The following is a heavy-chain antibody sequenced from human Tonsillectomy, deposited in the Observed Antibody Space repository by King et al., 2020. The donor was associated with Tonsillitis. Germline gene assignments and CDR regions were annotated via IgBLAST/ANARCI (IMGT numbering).Heavy chain of an antibody. Sequence: VQLVESGGGLVKPGVSLRLSCAASGFTFHNAWMTWVRQAPGKWLEWVGRIKSKTDGGTTDYAAPVRDRFTISRDDSKNTLYLEMNSLNTEDTAVYYCSTMENYYGDSHFDYWGQGTLVTVSS. CDR3: STMENYYGDSHFDY. CDR1: GFTFHNAW. CDR2: IKSKTDGGTT. D-gene: IGHD4-17*01. J-gene: IGHJ4*02. V-gene: IGHV3-15*01.